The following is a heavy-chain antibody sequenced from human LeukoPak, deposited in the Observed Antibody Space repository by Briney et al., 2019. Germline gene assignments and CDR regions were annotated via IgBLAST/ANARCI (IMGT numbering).Heavy chain of an antibody. Sequence: QTGGSLRLSCAASGFTFSSFAMSWVRQAAGKGLEWVSVISAGGGLTYYADSVKGRFIISRDNSKNTLYLQMHSLRAEDTAVYYCAKDPDPRYCSGGGCFGYWGQGTLVTVSS. J-gene: IGHJ4*02. V-gene: IGHV3-23*01. CDR3: AKDPDPRYCSGGGCFGY. D-gene: IGHD2-15*01. CDR2: ISAGGGLT. CDR1: GFTFSSFA.